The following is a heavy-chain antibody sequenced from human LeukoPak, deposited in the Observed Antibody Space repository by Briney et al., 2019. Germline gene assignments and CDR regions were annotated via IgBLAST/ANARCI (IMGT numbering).Heavy chain of an antibody. CDR1: GFTFSSYG. CDR2: IKQDGGEK. D-gene: IGHD4-23*01. CDR3: AKVVRWDYYYYMDV. Sequence: GGSLRLSCAASGFTFSSYGMHWVRQAPGKGLEWVATIKQDGGEKYYVDSVKGRFTISRDNAKNTLYLQMNSLRAEDTAVYYCAKVVRWDYYYYMDVWGKGTTVTISS. J-gene: IGHJ6*03. V-gene: IGHV3-7*01.